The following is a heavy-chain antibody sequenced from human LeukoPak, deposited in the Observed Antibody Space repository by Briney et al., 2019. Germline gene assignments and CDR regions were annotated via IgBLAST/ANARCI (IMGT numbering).Heavy chain of an antibody. V-gene: IGHV4-61*02. D-gene: IGHD3-10*01. Sequence: PSQTLSLTCSVSGGSISSSNYYWSWIRQPAGKGLEWIGRIFPSGNTNYNPSLKSRVTISVATSKNQFSLRLNSVTAADTAVYYCARHQRITLVRGGSAFDFWGQGTMVTVSS. J-gene: IGHJ3*01. CDR2: IFPSGNT. CDR3: ARHQRITLVRGGSAFDF. CDR1: GGSISSSNYY.